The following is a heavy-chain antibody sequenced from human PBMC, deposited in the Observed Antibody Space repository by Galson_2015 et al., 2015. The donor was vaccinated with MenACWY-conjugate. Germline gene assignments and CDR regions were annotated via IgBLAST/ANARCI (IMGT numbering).Heavy chain of an antibody. D-gene: IGHD6-19*01. CDR1: GASISTDY. CDR3: ARWVAVKMIEY. J-gene: IGHJ4*02. Sequence: QVQLQESGPGLVKPSETLSLTCSVSGASISTDYWSWIRQPPGKGLEWIGYIHYSGGAKYNPSLKTRITMSLDTSENQFSLKLSSVTAADTAVYYCARWVAVKMIEYCGQGTLVTVSS. CDR2: IHYSGGA. V-gene: IGHV4-59*01.